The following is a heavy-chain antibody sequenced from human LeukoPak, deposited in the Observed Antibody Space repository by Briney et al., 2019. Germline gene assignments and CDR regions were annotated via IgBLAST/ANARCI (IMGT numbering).Heavy chain of an antibody. CDR2: ISSSSSYI. CDR1: GFTFSSYS. CDR3: AREGVGATANFDY. J-gene: IGHJ4*02. D-gene: IGHD1-26*01. V-gene: IGHV3-21*01. Sequence: GSLRLSCAASGFTFSSYSMNWVRQAPGKGLAWVSSISSSSSYIYYADSVKGRFTISRDNAKNSLYLQMNSLRAEDTAVYYCAREGVGATANFDYWGQGTLVTVSS.